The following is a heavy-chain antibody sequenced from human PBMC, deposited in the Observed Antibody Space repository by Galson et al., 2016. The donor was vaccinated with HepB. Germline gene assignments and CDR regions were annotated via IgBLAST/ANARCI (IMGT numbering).Heavy chain of an antibody. J-gene: IGHJ6*02. V-gene: IGHV1-18*01. CDR2: ISGDSGNI. Sequence: SVKVSCKASGYMFTSYGISWVRQAPGQGLEWMGSISGDSGNIKKAQQFQGRVTMTTDTSTRTAYMELRSLTSDDTAVYYCARDRRMGRGRHCYYNGMGVWGQGTTVTVSS. CDR1: GYMFTSYG. CDR3: ARDRRMGRGRHCYYNGMGV. D-gene: IGHD3-10*01.